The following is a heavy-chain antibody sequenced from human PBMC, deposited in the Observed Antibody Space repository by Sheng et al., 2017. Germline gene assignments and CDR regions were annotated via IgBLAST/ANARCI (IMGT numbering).Heavy chain of an antibody. D-gene: IGHD6-13*01. CDR1: GFTFSDYW. J-gene: IGHJ2*01. CDR3: ARDPGIAAAGTVGHFDL. Sequence: EVQLVESGGGLVQPGGSLRLSCAASGFTFSDYWMTWVRQVPGKGLEWVANIKQDGSDIYYVDSVKGRFTISRDNAKNSLYLQMNSLRGEDTAVYYCARDPGIAAAGTVGHFDLWGLAPWSLCPQ. CDR2: IKQDGSDI. V-gene: IGHV3-7*01.